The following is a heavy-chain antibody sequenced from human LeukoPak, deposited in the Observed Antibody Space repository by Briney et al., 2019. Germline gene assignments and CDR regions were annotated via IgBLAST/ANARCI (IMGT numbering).Heavy chain of an antibody. CDR1: GLTFSSSD. Sequence: GGSLRLSCTASGLTFSSSDMHWVRQAPGKGLDWVSLINHYGTNTYYADSVKGRFTISRDNSQNTLYLQMNSLRGEDTAVYYCTNFDYWGQGTLVTVSS. CDR3: TNFDY. J-gene: IGHJ4*02. CDR2: INHYGTNT. V-gene: IGHV3-30*02.